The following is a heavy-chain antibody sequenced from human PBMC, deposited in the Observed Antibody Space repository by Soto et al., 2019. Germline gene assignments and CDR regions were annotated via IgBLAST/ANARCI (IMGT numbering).Heavy chain of an antibody. V-gene: IGHV3-15*07. D-gene: IGHD6-13*01. CDR2: IKSKTDGGTT. Sequence: GGSLRLSCAASGFTFSNAWMNWVRQAPGKGLEWVGRIKSKTDGGTTDHAAPVKGRFTISRDDSKNTLYLQMNSLRAEDTAVYYCARVGSSWSFDYWGQGTLVTVSS. CDR3: ARVGSSWSFDY. J-gene: IGHJ4*02. CDR1: GFTFSNAW.